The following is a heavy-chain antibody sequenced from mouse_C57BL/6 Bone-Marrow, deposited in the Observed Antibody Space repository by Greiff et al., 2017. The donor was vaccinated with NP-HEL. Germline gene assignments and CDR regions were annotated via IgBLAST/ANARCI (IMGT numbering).Heavy chain of an antibody. CDR3: TMHGYYGRRSHWYFDV. V-gene: IGHV14-4*01. Sequence: VQLKQSGAELVRPGASVKLSCTASGFNIKDDYMHWVKQRPEQGLEWIGWIDPENGDTEYASKFQGKATITADTSSNTAYLQLSSLTSEDTAVYYCTMHGYYGRRSHWYFDVWGTGTTVTVSS. CDR2: IDPENGDT. J-gene: IGHJ1*03. CDR1: GFNIKDDY. D-gene: IGHD1-1*01.